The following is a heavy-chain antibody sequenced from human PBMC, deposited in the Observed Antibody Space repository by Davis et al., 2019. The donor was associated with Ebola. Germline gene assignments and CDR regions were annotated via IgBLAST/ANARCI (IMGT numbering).Heavy chain of an antibody. CDR3: ARGQRGYRF. CDR2: IYYSGGT. V-gene: IGHV4-59*01. D-gene: IGHD5-18*01. CDR1: GGSMSSYY. Sequence: MPSETLSLTCTVSGGSMSSYYWSWIRQPPGKGLEWIGYIYYSGGTNYSPSLKSRVTISVDTSKNQFSLNLNSVTAADTAVYYCARGQRGYRFWGRGTLVSVSS. J-gene: IGHJ4*02.